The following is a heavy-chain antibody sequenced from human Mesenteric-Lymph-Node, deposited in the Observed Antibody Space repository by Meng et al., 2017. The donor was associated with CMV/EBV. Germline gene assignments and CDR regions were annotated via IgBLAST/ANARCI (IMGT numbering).Heavy chain of an antibody. Sequence: GGSLRLSCAASGFTFSRYGMQWVRQAPGKGLEWVSFIRYDESDKYYADSVKGRFTISRDNTKNTLFLQMNSLRAEDTAVYYCLKEVVPSADYYYYYGMDVWGQGTTVTVSS. J-gene: IGHJ6*02. CDR3: LKEVVPSADYYYYYGMDV. CDR2: IRYDESDK. CDR1: GFTFSRYG. V-gene: IGHV3-30*02. D-gene: IGHD2-2*01.